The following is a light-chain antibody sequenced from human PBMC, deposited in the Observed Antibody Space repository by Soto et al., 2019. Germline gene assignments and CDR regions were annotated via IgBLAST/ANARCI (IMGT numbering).Light chain of an antibody. CDR1: QDIGNF. CDR2: AAS. Sequence: AIQLTQSPSSLSAFVGDRVTITCRASQDIGNFLAWYQQKPGKVPKLLIYAASTLESGVPSRFSATVSGTEFSLTITSLQPEDFATYYCQQLFDSPITFGQGTRLEIK. V-gene: IGKV1D-13*01. J-gene: IGKJ5*01. CDR3: QQLFDSPIT.